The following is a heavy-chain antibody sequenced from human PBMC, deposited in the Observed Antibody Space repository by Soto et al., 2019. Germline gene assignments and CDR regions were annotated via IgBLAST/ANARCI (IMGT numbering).Heavy chain of an antibody. J-gene: IGHJ2*01. CDR1: GFTFSSYD. V-gene: IGHV3-13*01. CDR3: ARDPRGSSWKWYFDL. D-gene: IGHD6-13*01. CDR2: IGTAGDT. Sequence: GGSLRLSCAASGFTFSSYDMHWVRQATGKGLEWVSAIGTAGDTYYPGSVKGRFTISRENAKNSLYLQMNSLRAGDTAVYYCARDPRGSSWKWYFDLWGRGTLVTVSS.